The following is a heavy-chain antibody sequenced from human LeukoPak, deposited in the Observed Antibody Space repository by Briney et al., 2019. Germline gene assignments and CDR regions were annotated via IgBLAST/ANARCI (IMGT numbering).Heavy chain of an antibody. Sequence: HAGGSLRLSCAASGFTFSSYAMHWVRQAPDKGLEWVADISYDGSNEYYADSVKGRFTISRDNSKNTLYLQMNSLRAEDTAVYYCARDATRGSGYYGYYFDYWGQGTLVTVSS. V-gene: IGHV3-30*04. CDR2: ISYDGSNE. CDR3: ARDATRGSGYYGYYFDY. CDR1: GFTFSSYA. D-gene: IGHD3-22*01. J-gene: IGHJ4*02.